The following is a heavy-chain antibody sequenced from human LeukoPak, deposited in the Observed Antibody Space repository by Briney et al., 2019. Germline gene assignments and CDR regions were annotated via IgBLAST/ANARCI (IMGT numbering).Heavy chain of an antibody. J-gene: IGHJ3*02. CDR2: INHSGST. CDR1: GGSFSGYY. Sequence: PSETLSLTCAVYGGSFSGYYWSWIRQPPGKGLEGIGEINHSGSTNYNPSLKSRVTISVDTSKNQFSLKLSSVTAADTAVYYCARGRLSDTFDIWGQGTMVTVSS. V-gene: IGHV4-34*01. CDR3: ARGRLSDTFDI.